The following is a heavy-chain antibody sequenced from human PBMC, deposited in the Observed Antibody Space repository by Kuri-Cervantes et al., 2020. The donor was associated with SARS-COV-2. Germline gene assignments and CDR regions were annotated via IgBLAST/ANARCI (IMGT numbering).Heavy chain of an antibody. V-gene: IGHV1-18*01. Sequence: ALVKVSCKASGYTFTSYGISWVRQAPGQGLEWMGWISAYNGNTNYAQKLQGRVTMTTDTSTSTAYMELRSLRSDDTAVYYCATGPPTSLGGNWFDPWGQGTLVTVSS. CDR1: GYTFTSYG. D-gene: IGHD3-16*01. J-gene: IGHJ5*02. CDR2: ISAYNGNT. CDR3: ATGPPTSLGGNWFDP.